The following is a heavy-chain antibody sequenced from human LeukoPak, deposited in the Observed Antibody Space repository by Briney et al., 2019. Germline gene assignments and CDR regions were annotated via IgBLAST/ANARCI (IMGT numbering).Heavy chain of an antibody. J-gene: IGHJ4*02. CDR1: GYSISSGYY. V-gene: IGHV4-38-2*02. D-gene: IGHD4-17*01. Sequence: SETLSLTCTVSGYSISSGYYWGWIRQPPGKGLEWIGSIFYSGSTYYTPSLKSRVTISVGTSTNQFSLRLSSVTAADTAVYYCARRATVTSHYFDYWGQGNLVTVSS. CDR2: IFYSGST. CDR3: ARRATVTSHYFDY.